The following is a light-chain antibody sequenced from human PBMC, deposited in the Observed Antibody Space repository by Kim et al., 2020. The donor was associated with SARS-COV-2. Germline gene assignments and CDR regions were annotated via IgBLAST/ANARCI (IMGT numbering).Light chain of an antibody. CDR3: NSQDSSGNHAWV. J-gene: IGLJ3*02. CDR2: GKN. V-gene: IGLV3-19*01. CDR1: SLRSYY. Sequence: SSELTQDPAVSVALGQTVRITCQGDSLRSYYASWYQQKPGQAPVLVIYGKNNRTSGIPHRFSGSSSGNTASLTITGAQAEDEDDYYCNSQDSSGNHAWVYGRGTQITVL.